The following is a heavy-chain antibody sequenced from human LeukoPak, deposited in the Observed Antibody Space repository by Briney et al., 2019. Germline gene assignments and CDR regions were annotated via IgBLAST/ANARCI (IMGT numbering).Heavy chain of an antibody. CDR3: AKEMKTITAAGIMDY. D-gene: IGHD6-13*01. J-gene: IGHJ4*02. Sequence: GGSLRLSCAASGFTFSSYGMHWVRQAPGKGLEGVAVIWYDGINKYYADSVKGRFTISRDHSKNTLYLQMNSLRAEDTAVYYCAKEMKTITAAGIMDYWGQGTLVTVSS. CDR2: IWYDGINK. CDR1: GFTFSSYG. V-gene: IGHV3-33*06.